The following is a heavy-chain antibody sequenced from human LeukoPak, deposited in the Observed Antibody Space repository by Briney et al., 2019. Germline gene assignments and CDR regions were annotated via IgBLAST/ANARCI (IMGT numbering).Heavy chain of an antibody. Sequence: PGGSLRLSCAASGFTFSSYWMSWVRQAPGKGLEWVSVIYSGGRTYYADPVKGRFTISRDNSKNTLYLQMNRLRAEDTAVYYCARAGPSSSWHQFDYWGQGTLVTVSS. J-gene: IGHJ4*02. D-gene: IGHD6-13*01. CDR2: IYSGGRT. V-gene: IGHV3-66*01. CDR3: ARAGPSSSWHQFDY. CDR1: GFTFSSYW.